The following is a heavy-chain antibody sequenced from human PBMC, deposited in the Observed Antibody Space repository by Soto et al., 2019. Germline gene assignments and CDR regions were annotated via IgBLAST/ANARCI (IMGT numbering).Heavy chain of an antibody. Sequence: QVQLVQSGAEVKKPGSSVKVSCKASGGTFSIYSINWVRQAPGQGLEWMGEIIPFFGTANYAQKFQGRVTITADESTSTAYMELSSLRSEDTAVYYCARDGGRHSGGIDYWGQGTLVTVSS. CDR3: ARDGGRHSGGIDY. J-gene: IGHJ4*02. V-gene: IGHV1-69*01. D-gene: IGHD1-26*01. CDR2: IIPFFGTA. CDR1: GGTFSIYS.